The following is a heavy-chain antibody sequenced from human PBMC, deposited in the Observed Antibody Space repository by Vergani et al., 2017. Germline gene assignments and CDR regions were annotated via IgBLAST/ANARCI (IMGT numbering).Heavy chain of an antibody. CDR3: ASGGHGSENGGALQL. CDR1: GYIFSKFW. D-gene: IGHD3-10*01. J-gene: IGHJ3*01. CDR2: IYPGDSEV. Sequence: EKQLVQSGSETKKPGESLKISCQAFGYIFSKFWIGWVRQRPGRGLEWMGIIYPGDSEVKSNPTFRAQVIFSVDTSVNTAYLQWRSLQASDTATYFCASGGHGSENGGALQLWGQGTNITVSS. V-gene: IGHV5-51*01.